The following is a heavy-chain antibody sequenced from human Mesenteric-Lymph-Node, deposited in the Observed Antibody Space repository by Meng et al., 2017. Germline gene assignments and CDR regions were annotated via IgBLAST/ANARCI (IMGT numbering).Heavy chain of an antibody. D-gene: IGHD3-10*01. Sequence: VQVREPGPALVQSSGTMSLPCAVSVDSISGTKWWSWVRRPPGKGLAWIGQIDNRGSASYNPSLKSRVTMSVDKSKNQMSLELTSVTAADTAVYFCATHFGFSFDPWGQGTRVT. CDR3: ATHFGFSFDP. CDR1: VDSISGTKW. CDR2: IDNRGSA. V-gene: IGHV4-4*02. J-gene: IGHJ5*02.